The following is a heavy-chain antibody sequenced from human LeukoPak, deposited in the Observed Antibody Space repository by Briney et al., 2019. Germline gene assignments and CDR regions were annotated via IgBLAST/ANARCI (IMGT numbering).Heavy chain of an antibody. CDR3: ARVDQDDYGDYVPDAFDI. CDR2: IYYSGST. CDR1: GGSISSGGYS. V-gene: IGHV4-31*03. D-gene: IGHD4-17*01. J-gene: IGHJ3*02. Sequence: SETLSLTCTVSGGSISSGGYSWSWIRQHPGKGLEWIGYIYYSGSTYYNPSLKSRVTISVDTSKNQFSLKLSSVTAADTAVYYCARVDQDDYGDYVPDAFDIWGQGTMVTVSS.